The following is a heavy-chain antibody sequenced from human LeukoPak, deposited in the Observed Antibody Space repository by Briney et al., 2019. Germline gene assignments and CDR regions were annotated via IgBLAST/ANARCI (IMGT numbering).Heavy chain of an antibody. CDR3: ARWVTMIVGHYGMDV. Sequence: ASVKVSCKASGYTFTGYYMHWVRQAPGQGLEWMGWINTKTGGTNSAQTSQGRVTMTRDTSISTAYMELSRLRADDTVVYYCARWVTMIVGHYGMDVWGQGTTVTVSS. CDR1: GYTFTGYY. CDR2: INTKTGGT. D-gene: IGHD3-22*01. V-gene: IGHV1-2*02. J-gene: IGHJ6*02.